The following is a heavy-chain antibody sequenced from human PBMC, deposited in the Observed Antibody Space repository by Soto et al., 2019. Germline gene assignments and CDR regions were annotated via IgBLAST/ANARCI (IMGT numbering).Heavy chain of an antibody. Sequence: PGGSLRLSCAASGFTFSSYSMNWVRQAPGKGLEWVSSISSSSSYIYYADSVKGRFTISRDNAKNSLYLQMNSLRAEDTAVYYCLRELTKVHWYFDLWGRGTLVTVS. V-gene: IGHV3-21*01. D-gene: IGHD3-10*01. CDR1: GFTFSSYS. CDR2: ISSSSSYI. J-gene: IGHJ2*01. CDR3: LRELTKVHWYFDL.